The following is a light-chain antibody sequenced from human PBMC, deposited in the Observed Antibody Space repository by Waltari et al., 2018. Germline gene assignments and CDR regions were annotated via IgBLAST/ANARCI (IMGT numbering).Light chain of an antibody. CDR3: MQGTHWPLT. CDR2: KVS. CDR1: QSLVHSDGNTY. Sequence: DVVLTQSPLSLPVTLGQPASISCKSSQSLVHSDGNTYLAWFHQRPGQPPRRLIYKVSNRESGVPDRFSASGSGTDFTLKISRVEAEDVGVFYCMQGTHWPLTFGGGTTVEIK. J-gene: IGKJ4*01. V-gene: IGKV2-30*02.